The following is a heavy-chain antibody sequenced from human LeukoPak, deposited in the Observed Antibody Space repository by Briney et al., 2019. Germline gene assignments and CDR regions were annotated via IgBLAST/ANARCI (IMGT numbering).Heavy chain of an antibody. J-gene: IGHJ4*02. V-gene: IGHV4-59*01. CDR1: GGSISSYY. CDR2: IYYSGST. Sequence: TTSETLSLTCSVSGGSISSYYWSWIRQPPGKGLEWIGYIYYSGSTNYNPSLKSRVTISVDTSKNRFSLKLTSVTAADTAVYYCARATSSGWYADYWAQGTLVTVSS. D-gene: IGHD6-19*01. CDR3: ARATSSGWYADY.